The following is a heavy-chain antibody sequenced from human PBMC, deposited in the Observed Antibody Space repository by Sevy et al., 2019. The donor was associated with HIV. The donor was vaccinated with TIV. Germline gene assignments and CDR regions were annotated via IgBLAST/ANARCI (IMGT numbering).Heavy chain of an antibody. J-gene: IGHJ5*02. Sequence: GGSLRLSCAASGFNFSPYAMHWVRQGTGKGLEWVATISSDGSTRSYVDSVKGRFSISRDNSKNTLYLQMNNLTPEDTAVFYCAKEGYYYDSRSSDWFDPWGQGTLVTVSS. CDR1: GFNFSPYA. D-gene: IGHD3-22*01. CDR2: ISSDGSTR. CDR3: AKEGYYYDSRSSDWFDP. V-gene: IGHV3-30*18.